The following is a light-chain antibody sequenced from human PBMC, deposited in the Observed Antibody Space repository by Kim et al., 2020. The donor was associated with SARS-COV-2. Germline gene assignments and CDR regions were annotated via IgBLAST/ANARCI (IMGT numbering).Light chain of an antibody. CDR2: DVS. CDR1: SNDVGGFTY. Sequence: QSALTQPASVSGSPGQSITISCTGTSNDVGGFTYVSWYQQHPGKAPKFIIYDVSSRPSGVPNRFSGSKSGNTASLTISGLQAEDEADYYCSSYTSSNTLLFGGGTQLTVL. J-gene: IGLJ3*02. CDR3: SSYTSSNTLL. V-gene: IGLV2-14*03.